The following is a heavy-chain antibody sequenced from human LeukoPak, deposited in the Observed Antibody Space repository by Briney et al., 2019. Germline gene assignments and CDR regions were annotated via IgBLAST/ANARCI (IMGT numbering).Heavy chain of an antibody. V-gene: IGHV4-61*01. CDR2: IYYSGST. J-gene: IGHJ4*02. CDR3: ARDRDGSGLLEY. Sequence: SETLSLTCTVSGYSISSSYYWSWIRQPPGKGLEWIGYIYYSGSTNCNPSLKSRVTISVDTSKNQFSLKLSSVTAADTAVYYCARDRDGSGLLEYWGQGTLVTVSS. D-gene: IGHD3-10*01. CDR1: GYSISSSYY.